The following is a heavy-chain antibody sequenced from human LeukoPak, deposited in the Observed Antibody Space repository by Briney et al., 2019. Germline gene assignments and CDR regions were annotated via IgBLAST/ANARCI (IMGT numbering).Heavy chain of an antibody. J-gene: IGHJ4*02. Sequence: SQTLSLTCALSGDSVSSNSAAWNWIRQSPSRGLEWLGRTYYRSKWYNDYAVSVKSRITINPDTSKNQFSLQLNSVTPEDTAVYYCARELTLVRGVIINYFDYWGQGTLVTVSS. CDR3: ARELTLVRGVIINYFDY. CDR2: TYYRSKWYN. CDR1: GDSVSSNSAA. V-gene: IGHV6-1*01. D-gene: IGHD3-10*01.